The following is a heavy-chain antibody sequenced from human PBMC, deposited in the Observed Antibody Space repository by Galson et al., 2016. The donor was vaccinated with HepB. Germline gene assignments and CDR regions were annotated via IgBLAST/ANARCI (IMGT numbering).Heavy chain of an antibody. V-gene: IGHV4-39*01. J-gene: IGHJ4*02. CDR2: IYYSGST. D-gene: IGHD6-13*01. CDR1: GGSISSSRYY. Sequence: TLSLTCIVSGGSISSSRYYWAWIRQPPGKGLEWMGSIYYSGSTYYNPSLTSRVTISVDSSKNQFSLKVTSVTAADTAVYYCARLRGLGSSWLSDYWGQGTLVTVSS. CDR3: ARLRGLGSSWLSDY.